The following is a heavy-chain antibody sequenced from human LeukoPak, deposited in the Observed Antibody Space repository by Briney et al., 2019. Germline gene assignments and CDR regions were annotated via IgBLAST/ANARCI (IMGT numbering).Heavy chain of an antibody. Sequence: GGSLRLSCAASGFTFSSYAMSWVRQAPGKGLEWVSAISGSGGSTYYAGSVKGRFAISRDNSKNTLYLQMNSLRAQDTAVYYSAKGSRGYYDILTGLAAFDIWGQGTMVTVSS. CDR3: AKGSRGYYDILTGLAAFDI. D-gene: IGHD3-9*01. CDR1: GFTFSSYA. J-gene: IGHJ3*02. V-gene: IGHV3-23*01. CDR2: ISGSGGST.